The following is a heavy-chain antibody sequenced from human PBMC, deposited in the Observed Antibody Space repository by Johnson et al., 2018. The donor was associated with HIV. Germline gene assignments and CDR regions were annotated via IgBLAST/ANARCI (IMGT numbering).Heavy chain of an antibody. Sequence: QVQLVESGGGVVQPGRSLRLSCAVSGFTFSSYAMHWVRQAPGEGLEWVAVISYDGSNKYYAASVKGRFTISRDNSKNTLYLQMNSLRPEDTAVYYCARGPVDTAMGNDAFDIWGQGTMVTVSS. CDR2: ISYDGSNK. CDR3: ARGPVDTAMGNDAFDI. CDR1: GFTFSSYA. V-gene: IGHV3-30-3*01. J-gene: IGHJ3*02. D-gene: IGHD5-18*01.